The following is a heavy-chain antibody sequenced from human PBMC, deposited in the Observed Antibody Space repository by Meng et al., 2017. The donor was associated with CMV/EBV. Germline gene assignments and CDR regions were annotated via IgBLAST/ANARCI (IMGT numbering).Heavy chain of an antibody. CDR3: ARDEGFASAFDI. Sequence: GGSLRLSCAASGFTVSSNYMSWVRQAPGKGLEWVSVIYSGGSTYYADSVKGRFTISRDNSKNTLYLQMNGLRAEDTAVYYCARDEGFASAFDIWGQGTMVTVSS. V-gene: IGHV3-53*01. CDR1: GFTVSSNY. CDR2: IYSGGST. J-gene: IGHJ3*02.